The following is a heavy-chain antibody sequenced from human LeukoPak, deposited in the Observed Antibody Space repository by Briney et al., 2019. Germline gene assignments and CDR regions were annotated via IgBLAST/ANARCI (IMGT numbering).Heavy chain of an antibody. D-gene: IGHD6-13*01. CDR1: GFTFSSYG. CDR3: AKDGGIAAAPNAFDI. CDR2: ISYDGSNK. Sequence: GGSLRLSCAASGFTFSSYGMHWVRQAPGKGLEWVAVISYDGSNKYYADSVKGRFTIFRDNSKNTLYLQMNSLRAEDTGVYYCAKDGGIAAAPNAFDIWGQGTMVTVSS. J-gene: IGHJ3*02. V-gene: IGHV3-30*18.